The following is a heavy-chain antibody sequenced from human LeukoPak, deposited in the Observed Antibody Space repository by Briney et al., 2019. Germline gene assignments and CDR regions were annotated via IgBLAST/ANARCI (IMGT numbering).Heavy chain of an antibody. J-gene: IGHJ6*03. CDR1: GFTFSDYY. V-gene: IGHV3-11*04. CDR3: ARVFHGPYYYYYYMDV. CDR2: ISSSGSTI. Sequence: GGSLRLSCAASGFTFSDYYMSWIRQAPGKGLEWVSYISSSGSTIYYADSVKGRFTISRDNAKNSLYLQMNSLRAEDTAVYYCARVFHGPYYYYYYMDVWGKGTTVTVSS.